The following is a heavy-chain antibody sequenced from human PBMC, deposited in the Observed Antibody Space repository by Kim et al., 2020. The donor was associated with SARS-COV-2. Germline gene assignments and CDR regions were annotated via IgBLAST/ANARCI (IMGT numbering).Heavy chain of an antibody. J-gene: IGHJ6*02. D-gene: IGHD2-2*01. Sequence: SETLSLTCTVSGGSISSYYWSWIRQPAGKGLEWIGRIYTSGSTNYNPSLKSRVTMSVDTSKNQFSLKLSSVTAADTAVYYCARDGGPFVVPAATTPVYYYGMDVWGQGTTVTVSS. CDR2: IYTSGST. CDR1: GGSISSYY. V-gene: IGHV4-4*07. CDR3: ARDGGPFVVPAATTPVYYYGMDV.